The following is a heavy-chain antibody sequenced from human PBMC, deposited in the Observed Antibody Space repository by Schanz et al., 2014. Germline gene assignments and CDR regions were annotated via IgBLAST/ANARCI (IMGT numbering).Heavy chain of an antibody. CDR3: AKAEYDILTDSYSRLDP. CDR2: ISVYTGNT. V-gene: IGHV1-18*01. CDR1: GYTFTTYA. J-gene: IGHJ5*02. D-gene: IGHD3-9*01. Sequence: QVQLVQSGAEVKNPGASVSVSCKASGYTFTTYAMSWVRQAPGQGLEWVGWISVYTGNTKYGQKVQGRVTMTADTSTNTAYMELRSLRSDDTAVYYCAKAEYDILTDSYSRLDPWGQGTLVTVSS.